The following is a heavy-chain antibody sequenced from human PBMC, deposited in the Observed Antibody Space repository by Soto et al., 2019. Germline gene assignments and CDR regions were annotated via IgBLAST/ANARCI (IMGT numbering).Heavy chain of an antibody. J-gene: IGHJ5*02. Sequence: KQSQTLSLTCTVSGYSISSGYYWGWIRQPPGKGLEWIGSIYHSGSTYYNPSLKSRVTISVDTSKNQFSLKLSSVTAADTAVYYCARSGYSSSWYEGDWFDPWGQGTLVTVSS. CDR1: GYSISSGYY. CDR3: ARSGYSSSWYEGDWFDP. V-gene: IGHV4-38-2*02. CDR2: IYHSGST. D-gene: IGHD6-13*01.